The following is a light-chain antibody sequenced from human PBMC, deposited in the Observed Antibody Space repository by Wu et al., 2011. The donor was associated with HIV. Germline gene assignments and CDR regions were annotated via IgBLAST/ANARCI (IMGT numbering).Light chain of an antibody. CDR2: DAS. Sequence: CTAGQDVSTFLAWYHKRPGQSPRLLIYDASIRATGIPARFSGSGSGTDFTLTISSLEPEDSAVYYCQQGSDWPLTFGQGTRLEI. CDR3: QQGSDWPLT. V-gene: IGKV3-11*01. J-gene: IGKJ5*01. CDR1: QDVSTF.